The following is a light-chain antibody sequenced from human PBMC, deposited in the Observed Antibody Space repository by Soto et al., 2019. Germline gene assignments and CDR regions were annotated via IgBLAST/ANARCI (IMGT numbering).Light chain of an antibody. J-gene: IGKJ5*01. CDR3: QQYGSSLTT. CDR2: GAS. CDR1: QSVSSN. V-gene: IGKV3-20*01. Sequence: VLTQSPDTLSLSPGERATLSCRASQSVSSNLAWYQQKPGQAPRLLIYGASTRATGIPDRFSGSGSGTDFTLTISRLEPEDFSVYYCQQYGSSLTTFGQGTRLEIK.